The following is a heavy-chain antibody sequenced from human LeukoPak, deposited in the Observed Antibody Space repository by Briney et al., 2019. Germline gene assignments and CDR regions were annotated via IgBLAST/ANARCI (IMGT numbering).Heavy chain of an antibody. J-gene: IGHJ4*02. Sequence: GSLWLTCTATGVYFGTSWVSCGRQSPGKGMEFLANIKYDGTVKNYLDSVKGRFTISRDNTKKSMYLQMDSLRAEDSAIYYCARDPDSIAFECWGWGALFTVSS. D-gene: IGHD2-15*01. CDR3: ARDPDSIAFEC. V-gene: IGHV3-7*01. CDR1: GVYFGTSW. CDR2: IKYDGTVK.